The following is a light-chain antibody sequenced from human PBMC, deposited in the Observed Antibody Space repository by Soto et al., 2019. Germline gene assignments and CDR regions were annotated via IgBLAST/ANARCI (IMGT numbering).Light chain of an antibody. Sequence: EIVLTQSPGTLSLSPGERTTLSCRASQSVSSSNLAWYQQKLGQAPRLLIYGASSWSTGIPDRFSGSGSGTDFTLTISRLEPEDFAVYYCQQYGSSPFTFGPGTKVDIK. CDR1: QSVSSSN. V-gene: IGKV3-20*01. CDR3: QQYGSSPFT. J-gene: IGKJ3*01. CDR2: GAS.